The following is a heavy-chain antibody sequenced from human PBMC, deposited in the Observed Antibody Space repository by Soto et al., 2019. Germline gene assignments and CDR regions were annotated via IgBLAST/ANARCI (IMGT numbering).Heavy chain of an antibody. CDR3: ARNLQGNYVDY. CDR2: IYYSGSI. CDR1: GGSISSGGYY. J-gene: IGHJ4*02. D-gene: IGHD3-10*01. V-gene: IGHV4-31*03. Sequence: QVQLQESGPGLVKPSQTLSLTCTVSGGSISSGGYYWSWIRQHPGKGLEWMGYIYYSGSIYYNPSLKSRVTISVDTSKNPFSLKLSSVTAADTAVYYCARNLQGNYVDYWGQGNLVTVSS.